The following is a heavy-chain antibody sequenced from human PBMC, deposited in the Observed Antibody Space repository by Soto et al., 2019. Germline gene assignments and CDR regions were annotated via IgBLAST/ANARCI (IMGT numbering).Heavy chain of an antibody. Sequence: QVQLVQSGAEVKKPGASVKVSCKASGYTFTGYYMHWVRQAPGQGLEGMGWINPNSGGTNYAQKFQGRVTMTRDTSISTAYMELSRLRSDDTAVYYCARDLGYSYGYGYGMDVWGQGTTVTVSS. J-gene: IGHJ6*02. V-gene: IGHV1-2*02. D-gene: IGHD5-18*01. CDR3: ARDLGYSYGYGYGMDV. CDR1: GYTFTGYY. CDR2: INPNSGGT.